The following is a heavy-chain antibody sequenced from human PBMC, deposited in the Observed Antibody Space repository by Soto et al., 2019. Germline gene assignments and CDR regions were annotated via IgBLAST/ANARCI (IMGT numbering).Heavy chain of an antibody. CDR3: ANDLLTGFLADYKTYYSVDV. Sequence: QAQLVQSGAEMRKRGASVKIACKASGYSFSRYIIHWVRQAPGHSLEWMGWINDGNGETKYSQPLQGRLTITRDTSANTAYMELSRLRSDDTAVYYCANDLLTGFLADYKTYYSVDVWGQGTTVTV. CDR1: GYSFSRYI. D-gene: IGHD3-9*01. V-gene: IGHV1-3*01. J-gene: IGHJ6*02. CDR2: INDGNGET.